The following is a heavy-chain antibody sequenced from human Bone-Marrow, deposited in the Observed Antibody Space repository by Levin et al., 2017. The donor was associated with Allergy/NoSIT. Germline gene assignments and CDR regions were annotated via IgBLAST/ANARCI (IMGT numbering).Heavy chain of an antibody. CDR1: GFTFGDYA. Sequence: GESLKISCTASGFTFGDYAMSWFRQAPGKGLEWVGFIRSKAYGGTTEYAASVKGRFTISRDDSKSIAYLQMNSLKTEDTAVYYCTRAQLWLPGYYYYGMDVWGQGTTVTVSS. J-gene: IGHJ6*02. V-gene: IGHV3-49*03. D-gene: IGHD5-18*01. CDR3: TRAQLWLPGYYYYGMDV. CDR2: IRSKAYGGTT.